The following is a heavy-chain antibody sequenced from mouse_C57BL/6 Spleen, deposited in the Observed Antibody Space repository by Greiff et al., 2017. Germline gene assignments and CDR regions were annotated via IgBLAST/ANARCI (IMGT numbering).Heavy chain of an antibody. V-gene: IGHV1-61*01. CDR2: IYPSDSDT. CDR1: GYTFTSYW. Sequence: VQLQQSGAELVRPGSSVKLSCKASGYTFTSYWMDWVKQRPGQGLEWIGNIYPSDSDTHYTQKFKDKATLTVDKSSSTAYMQLSSLTSEDSAFYYCARERTYYYAMDYWGQGTSVTVSS. CDR3: ARERTYYYAMDY. J-gene: IGHJ4*01.